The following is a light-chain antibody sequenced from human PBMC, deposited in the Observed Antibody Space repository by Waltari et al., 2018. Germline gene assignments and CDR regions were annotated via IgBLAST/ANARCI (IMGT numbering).Light chain of an antibody. CDR1: SNDVGGYHY. J-gene: IGLJ2*01. CDR3: SSYGGTCFV. V-gene: IGLV2-11*01. Sequence: QSALTQPRSVSGSPGQSVTISCTGTSNDVGGYHYVSWYQHHPGEVPKLMIYDVTQRPSGVPDRFSGSKSGNTASLTISGLQADDEADYCCSSYGGTCFVFGGGTRLTVL. CDR2: DVT.